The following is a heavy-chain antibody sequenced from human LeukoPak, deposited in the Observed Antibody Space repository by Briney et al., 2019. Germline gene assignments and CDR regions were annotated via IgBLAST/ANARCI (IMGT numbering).Heavy chain of an antibody. CDR1: GFTFSSYA. V-gene: IGHV3-23*01. J-gene: IGHJ4*02. Sequence: GGSLRLSCAASGFTFSSYAMSWVRPAPGKGLEWVSVISGSGGSTYYADSVKGRFTISRDNSKNTLYLQMNSLRAEDTAVYYCAKDPPYSSSWYEGFDYWGQGTLVTVSS. CDR3: AKDPPYSSSWYEGFDY. D-gene: IGHD6-13*01. CDR2: ISGSGGST.